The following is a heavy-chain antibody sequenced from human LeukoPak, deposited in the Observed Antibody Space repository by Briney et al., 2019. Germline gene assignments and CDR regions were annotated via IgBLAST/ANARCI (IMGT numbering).Heavy chain of an antibody. J-gene: IGHJ4*02. D-gene: IGHD3-22*01. Sequence: PSETLSLTCTVSGGSISSGDYYWSWIRQPPGKGLEWIGYIYYSGSTYYNPSLKSRVTISVDTSKNQFSLKLSSVTAADTAVYYCAGNYYDRHYNFDYWGQGTLVTVSS. CDR1: GGSISSGDYY. CDR3: AGNYYDRHYNFDY. V-gene: IGHV4-30-4*01. CDR2: IYYSGST.